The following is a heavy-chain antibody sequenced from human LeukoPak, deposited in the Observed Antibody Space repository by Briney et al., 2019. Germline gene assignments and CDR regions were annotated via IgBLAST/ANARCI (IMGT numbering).Heavy chain of an antibody. V-gene: IGHV3-15*01. CDR1: GFTFSNAW. CDR2: IKSKTDGGTT. J-gene: IGHJ4*02. D-gene: IGHD3-10*01. Sequence: GGSLRLSCAASGFTFSNAWMSWVRQAPGKGLEWVGRIKSKTDGGTTDYAAPVKGRFTISRDDSKNTLYLQMNSLKTEDTAVYYCTTDRMGVLYYYGSGSYLNPFDYWGQGTLVTVSS. CDR3: TTDRMGVLYYYGSGSYLNPFDY.